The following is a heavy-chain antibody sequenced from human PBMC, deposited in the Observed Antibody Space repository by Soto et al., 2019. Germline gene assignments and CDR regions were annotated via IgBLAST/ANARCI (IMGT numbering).Heavy chain of an antibody. J-gene: IGHJ4*02. Sequence: GSLRLSCAASGFTFSIYWMHWVRQAPGKGLVWVSRINSYGSSTSYADSVKGRFTISXXXXKXXXYXQXXXLXAXDTAVYYCATGYSSKGYYFDQWGQGTLVTVSS. CDR2: INSYGSST. V-gene: IGHV3-74*01. CDR1: GFTFSIYW. D-gene: IGHD3-16*02. CDR3: ATGYSSKGYYFDQ.